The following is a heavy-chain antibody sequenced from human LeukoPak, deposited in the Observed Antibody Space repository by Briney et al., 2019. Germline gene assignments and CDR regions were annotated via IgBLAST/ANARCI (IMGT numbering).Heavy chain of an antibody. CDR2: MKQDGSEK. V-gene: IGHV3-7*05. D-gene: IGHD3-10*01. CDR1: GFTFSNYW. J-gene: IGHJ4*02. Sequence: GGSLRLSCAASGFTFSNYWMNWVRQAPGKGLEWVANMKQDGSEKYYVDSVKGRFTISRDKAQNSLYLQMNSLRVEDTAVYYCARDRGVLDFWGQGTLVTVSS. CDR3: ARDRGVLDF.